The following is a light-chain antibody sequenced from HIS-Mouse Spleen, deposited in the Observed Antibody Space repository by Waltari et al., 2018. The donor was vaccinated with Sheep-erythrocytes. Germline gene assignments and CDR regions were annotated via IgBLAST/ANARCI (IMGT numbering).Light chain of an antibody. Sequence: SSELTQPPSVSVSPGQTASITCSGDKLGDKYACWYQQKPGQSPVLVIYQDTKRPSGIPERFSGSNSGNTATLTISGLQAEDEADYYCSSYTSSSTQVFGGGTKLTVL. CDR1: KLGDKY. V-gene: IGLV3-1*01. J-gene: IGLJ2*01. CDR2: QDT. CDR3: SSYTSSSTQV.